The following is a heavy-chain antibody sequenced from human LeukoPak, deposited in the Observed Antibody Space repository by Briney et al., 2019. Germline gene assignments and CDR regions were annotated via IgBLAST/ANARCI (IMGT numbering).Heavy chain of an antibody. D-gene: IGHD2-21*02. CDR2: INPSTGGT. CDR3: ARQYCGGDCYNP. J-gene: IGHJ5*02. Sequence: ASVKDTCKASGYTFTTYYIHWVRQASGQGLQWMGWINPSTGGTKDAENFQGTVTMTRDTSITTAYMELSRLTSDDTGVYYCARQYCGGDCYNPWGQGTLVIVAS. CDR1: GYTFTTYY. V-gene: IGHV1-2*02.